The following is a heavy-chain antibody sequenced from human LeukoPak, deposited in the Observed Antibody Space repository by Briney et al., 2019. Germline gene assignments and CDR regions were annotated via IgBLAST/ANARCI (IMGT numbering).Heavy chain of an antibody. V-gene: IGHV3-7*01. Sequence: GGSLRLSCAASGFTFSSYWMSWVRQAPGKGLEWVANIKQDGSEKYYVDSVKGRFTISRDNAKNSLYLQMNNLRAEDTAVYYCAREASIAAAGTDAFDIWGQGTMVTVSS. CDR1: GFTFSSYW. CDR2: IKQDGSEK. J-gene: IGHJ3*02. D-gene: IGHD6-13*01. CDR3: AREASIAAAGTDAFDI.